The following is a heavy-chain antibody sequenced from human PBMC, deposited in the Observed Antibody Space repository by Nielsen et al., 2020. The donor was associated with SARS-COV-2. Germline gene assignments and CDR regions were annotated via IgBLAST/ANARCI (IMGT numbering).Heavy chain of an antibody. CDR2: IYYSGST. Sequence: SETLSLTCTVSGGSTSSYYWSWIRQPPGKGLEWIGYIYYSGSTNYNPSLKSRVTISVDTSKNQFSLKLSSVTAADTAVYYCARDAPTPRYSSGWYFDYWGQGTLVTVSS. J-gene: IGHJ4*02. CDR3: ARDAPTPRYSSGWYFDY. CDR1: GGSTSSYY. V-gene: IGHV4-59*01. D-gene: IGHD6-19*01.